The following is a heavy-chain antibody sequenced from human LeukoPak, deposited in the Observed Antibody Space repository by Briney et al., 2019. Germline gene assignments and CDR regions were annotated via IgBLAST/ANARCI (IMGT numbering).Heavy chain of an antibody. Sequence: PSETLSLTCTVSGGSISSYYWSWIRQPPGKGLEWIGYIYYSGSTNYNPSLKSRVTISVDTSKNQFSLKLSSVTAADTAVYYCASGRSINPDYWGQGTLVTVSS. J-gene: IGHJ4*02. D-gene: IGHD2-2*01. V-gene: IGHV4-59*08. CDR2: IYYSGST. CDR1: GGSISSYY. CDR3: ASGRSINPDY.